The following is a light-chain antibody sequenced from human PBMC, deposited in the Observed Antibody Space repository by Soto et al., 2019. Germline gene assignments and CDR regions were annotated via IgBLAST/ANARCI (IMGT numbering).Light chain of an antibody. CDR1: QSVSSSY. CDR3: QQYGSSLIT. J-gene: IGKJ5*01. Sequence: EIVLTQTPETLSLSPGERATLSCRASQSVSSSYLAWYQQTPGQAPRLLIYGASSRATGIPDRFSGSGSGTDFTLTISRLEPEDFAVYYCQQYGSSLITFGQGTRLEN. V-gene: IGKV3-20*01. CDR2: GAS.